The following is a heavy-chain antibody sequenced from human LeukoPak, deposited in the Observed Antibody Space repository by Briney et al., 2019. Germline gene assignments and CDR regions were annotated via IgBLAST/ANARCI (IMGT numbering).Heavy chain of an antibody. CDR1: GYTFTSYD. V-gene: IGHV1-8*01. CDR3: ARDHDSSGYRYFDY. D-gene: IGHD3-22*01. Sequence: GASVKVSCKASGYTFTSYDINWVRQATGQGLEWMGWMNPNSGNTGYAQKFQGRVTMTRNTSISTAYMELSSLRSEDTAVYYCARDHDSSGYRYFDYWGQGTLVTVSS. CDR2: MNPNSGNT. J-gene: IGHJ4*02.